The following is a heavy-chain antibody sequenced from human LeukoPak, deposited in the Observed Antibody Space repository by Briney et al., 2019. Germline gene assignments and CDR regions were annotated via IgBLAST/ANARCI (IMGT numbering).Heavy chain of an antibody. CDR1: GYTFTSYY. CDR2: INPSGGST. V-gene: IGHV1-46*01. J-gene: IGHJ4*02. Sequence: ASVKVSCKASGYTFTSYYMHWVRQAPGQGLEWMGIINPSGGSTSYAQKFQGRVTMTRDTSTSTVYMELSSLRSEDTAVYYRARDPGITGISRSRTYYFDYWGQGTLVTVSS. D-gene: IGHD1-20*01. CDR3: ARDPGITGISRSRTYYFDY.